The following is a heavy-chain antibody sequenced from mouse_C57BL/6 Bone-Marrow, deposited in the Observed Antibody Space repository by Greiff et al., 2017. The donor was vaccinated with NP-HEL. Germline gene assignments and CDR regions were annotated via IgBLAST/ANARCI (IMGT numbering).Heavy chain of an antibody. Sequence: QVQLQQSGPGLVQPSQSLYITCTVSGFSFTSYGVHWVRQSPGKGLEWLGVIWRGGSNDYNAAFISRLSISKDNSKSQVFFKMNSLQADDTAIYDCARRGLGAMDYWCQGTSVTGSS. CDR2: IWRGGSN. V-gene: IGHV2-2*01. CDR3: ARRGLGAMDY. J-gene: IGHJ4*01. CDR1: GFSFTSYG. D-gene: IGHD2-13*01.